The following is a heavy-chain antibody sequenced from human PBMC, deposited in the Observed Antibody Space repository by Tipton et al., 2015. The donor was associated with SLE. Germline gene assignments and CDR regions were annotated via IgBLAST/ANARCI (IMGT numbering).Heavy chain of an antibody. D-gene: IGHD6-13*01. CDR1: GDSISGQY. Sequence: TLSLTCTVSGDSISGQYWSWIRQPPGKGLEWIGYIYYSGTTNYNPSLKRRVTISVDTSKNQFSLKLTSVTAADTAVYYCARWWGYSSSYYFDYWGQGALVTVSS. V-gene: IGHV4-59*11. CDR3: ARWWGYSSSYYFDY. J-gene: IGHJ4*02. CDR2: IYYSGTT.